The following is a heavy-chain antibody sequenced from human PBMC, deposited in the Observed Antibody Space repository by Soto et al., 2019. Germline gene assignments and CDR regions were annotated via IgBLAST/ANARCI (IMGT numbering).Heavy chain of an antibody. CDR1: GFPFSNYA. J-gene: IGHJ6*01. CDR2: ISGGGDST. Sequence: EVQVLESGGGLVQPGGSLRLSCAASGFPFSNYALSWVRQAPGKGLEWVSTISGGGDSTHYADSVKGRFTISRDNSKSTLHLQMGSLRAEDTAVYYCAKPLSAYYYYGMDVW. V-gene: IGHV3-23*01. D-gene: IGHD3-10*01. CDR3: AKPLSAYYYYGMDV.